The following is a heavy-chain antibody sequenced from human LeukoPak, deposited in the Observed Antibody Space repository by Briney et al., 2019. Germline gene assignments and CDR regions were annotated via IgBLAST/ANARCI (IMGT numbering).Heavy chain of an antibody. CDR3: ARVPMGYYYMDV. CDR2: IYYSGTT. V-gene: IGHV4-59*01. Sequence: PSETLSLTCTVSGGSISSYYWNWIRQPPGKGLEWIGYIYYSGTTNYNPSLKSRVAISIDASKNQFSLNLNSVTAADTAVYYCARVPMGYYYMDVWGKGTTVTVSS. D-gene: IGHD3-16*01. J-gene: IGHJ6*03. CDR1: GGSISSYY.